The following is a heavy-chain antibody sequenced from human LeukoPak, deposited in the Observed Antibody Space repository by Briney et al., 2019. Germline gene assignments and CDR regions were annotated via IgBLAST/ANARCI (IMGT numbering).Heavy chain of an antibody. CDR1: GFTSSGSA. V-gene: IGHV3-73*01. J-gene: IGHJ3*02. CDR2: IRSKANSYAT. CDR3: TRSSVFDAFDI. Sequence: PGGSLRLSCAASGFTSSGSAMHWVRQASGKGLEWVGRIRSKANSYATAYAASVKGRFTISRDDSKNTAYLQMNSLKTEDTAVYYCTRSSVFDAFDIWGQGTMVTVSS. D-gene: IGHD5/OR15-5a*01.